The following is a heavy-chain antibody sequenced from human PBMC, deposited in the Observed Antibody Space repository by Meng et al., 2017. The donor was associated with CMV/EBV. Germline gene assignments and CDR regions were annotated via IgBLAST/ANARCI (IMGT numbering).Heavy chain of an antibody. CDR2: INHSGGT. CDR3: ARGARTGGRRYGVRGGDYYYYGMDV. V-gene: IGHV4-34*01. D-gene: IGHD3-3*01. Sequence: SETLSLTCAVYGGSFSGYYWSWIRQPPGKGLEWIGEINHSGGTNYNPSLKRRVTISVDTSKNQFSLKLSSVTAADTAVYDCARGARTGGRRYGVRGGDYYYYGMDVWGQGTTVTVSS. CDR1: GGSFSGYY. J-gene: IGHJ6*02.